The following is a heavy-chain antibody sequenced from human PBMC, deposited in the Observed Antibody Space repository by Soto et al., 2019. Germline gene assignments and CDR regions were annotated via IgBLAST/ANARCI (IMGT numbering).Heavy chain of an antibody. Sequence: ASVKVACKASGYTFSSDGISWVRQAPGQGLEWMGWISAYNGNTNYAQKLQGRVTMTTDTSTSTAYMELRSLRSEDTAVYYCAATYYDILTGYYSPSGFDSWGQGTQVTVSS. J-gene: IGHJ5*01. CDR2: ISAYNGNT. V-gene: IGHV1-18*01. D-gene: IGHD3-9*01. CDR1: GYTFSSDG. CDR3: AATYYDILTGYYSPSGFDS.